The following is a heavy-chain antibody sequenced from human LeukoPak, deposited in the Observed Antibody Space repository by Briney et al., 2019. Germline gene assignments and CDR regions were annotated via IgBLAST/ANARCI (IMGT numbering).Heavy chain of an antibody. V-gene: IGHV4-4*02. CDR1: GGSISSSNW. Sequence: PSETLSLTCAVSGGSISSSNWWSWVRQPPGKGLEWIGEIYHSGSTNYNPSLKSRVTISVDKSKNQFSLQLNSVTPEDTAVYYCARDRFGVGATADWFDPWGQGTLVTVSS. J-gene: IGHJ5*02. CDR2: IYHSGST. D-gene: IGHD1-26*01. CDR3: ARDRFGVGATADWFDP.